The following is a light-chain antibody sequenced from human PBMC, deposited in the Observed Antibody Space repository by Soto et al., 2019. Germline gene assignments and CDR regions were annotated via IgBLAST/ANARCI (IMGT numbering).Light chain of an antibody. V-gene: IGKV3-15*01. Sequence: VRTQSPATLSVSPGERATLSCRASQSVSSNLAWYQQKPGQAPRLLIYGASTRATGIPARFSGSGSGTEFTLTISSLQSEDFAVYYCQQYNNWPRTFGQGTKVDI. J-gene: IGKJ1*01. CDR1: QSVSSN. CDR2: GAS. CDR3: QQYNNWPRT.